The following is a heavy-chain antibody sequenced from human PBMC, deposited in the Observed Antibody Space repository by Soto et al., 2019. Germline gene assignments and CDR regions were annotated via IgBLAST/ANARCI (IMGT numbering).Heavy chain of an antibody. J-gene: IGHJ6*02. D-gene: IGHD6-6*01. CDR3: ARDDAIEYSSSVRDYYYGMDV. CDR1: GFTFSSYS. V-gene: IGHV3-21*01. CDR2: ISSSSSYI. Sequence: PGGSLRLSCAASGFTFSSYSMNWVRQAPGKGLEWVSSISSSSSYIYYADSVKGRFTISRDNAKNSLYLQMNSLRAEDTAVYYCARDDAIEYSSSVRDYYYGMDVWGQGTTVTVSS.